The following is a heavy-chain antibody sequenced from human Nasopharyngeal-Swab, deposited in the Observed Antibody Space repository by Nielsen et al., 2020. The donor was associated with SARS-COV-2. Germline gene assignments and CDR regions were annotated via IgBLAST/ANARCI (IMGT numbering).Heavy chain of an antibody. D-gene: IGHD2-15*01. V-gene: IGHV3-30*04. CDR3: ARGGFCTGGSCYSFYNYHYMDV. J-gene: IGHJ6*03. Sequence: WIRRPPGKGLEWVAVVSDDGNNKYYADSVKGRFTISRDNFKNTLFLQMNSLRNEDTAIYYCARGGFCTGGSCYSFYNYHYMDVWGKGTAVTVSS. CDR2: VSDDGNNK.